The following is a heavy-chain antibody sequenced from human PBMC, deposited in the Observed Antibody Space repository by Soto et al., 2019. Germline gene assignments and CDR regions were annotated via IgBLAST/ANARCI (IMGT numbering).Heavy chain of an antibody. V-gene: IGHV3-30-3*01. Sequence: QVQLVESGGGVVQPGRSLRLSCAASGFTFSSYAMHWVRQAPGKGLEWVAVISYDGSNKYYADSVKGRFTISRDNSKNTLYLQMNSLRAEDTAVYYCARDAWTYYDSSAYLSYWGQGTLVTVSS. CDR1: GFTFSSYA. J-gene: IGHJ4*02. D-gene: IGHD3-22*01. CDR3: ARDAWTYYDSSAYLSY. CDR2: ISYDGSNK.